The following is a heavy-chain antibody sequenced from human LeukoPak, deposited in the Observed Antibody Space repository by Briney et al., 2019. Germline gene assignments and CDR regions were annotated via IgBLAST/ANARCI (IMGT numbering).Heavy chain of an antibody. CDR1: GFTFSSYW. CDR3: AKDRARGGATNFDY. D-gene: IGHD1-26*01. Sequence: GGSLRLSCEASGFTFSSYWMSWVRQAPGKGLEWVSAISGGGDSIYYADSVKGRFTISRDNSKNTLYLQMNSLRAEDTAVYYCAKDRARGGATNFDYWGQGTLVTVSS. V-gene: IGHV3-23*01. J-gene: IGHJ4*02. CDR2: ISGGGDSI.